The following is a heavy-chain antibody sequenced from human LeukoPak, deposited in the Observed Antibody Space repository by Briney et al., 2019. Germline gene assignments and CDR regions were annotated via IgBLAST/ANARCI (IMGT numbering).Heavy chain of an antibody. CDR1: GGPISSYY. J-gene: IGHJ4*02. Sequence: PSETLSLTCTVSGGPISSYYWNWIRQPPGKGLEWIGYIYYSGTTNYNPSLNSRVTISVDTSKNQFSLQLNSVTPEDTAVYYCASRSAVAGEFDYWGQGTVVTVSS. D-gene: IGHD6-19*01. V-gene: IGHV4-59*12. CDR2: IYYSGTT. CDR3: ASRSAVAGEFDY.